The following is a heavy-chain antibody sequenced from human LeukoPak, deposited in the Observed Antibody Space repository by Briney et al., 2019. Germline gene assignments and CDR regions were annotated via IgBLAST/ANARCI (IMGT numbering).Heavy chain of an antibody. CDR2: IYHSGST. V-gene: IGHV4-38-2*02. CDR1: GYSISSGYY. CDR3: ARDHEIAARHGSTFGWFDP. J-gene: IGHJ5*02. Sequence: SETLSLTCTVSGYSISSGYYWGWIRQPPGKGLEWIGSIYHSGSTYYNPSLKSRVIISVDTSKNRFSLKLSSVTAADTAVYYCARDHEIAARHGSTFGWFDPWGQGTLVTVSS. D-gene: IGHD6-6*01.